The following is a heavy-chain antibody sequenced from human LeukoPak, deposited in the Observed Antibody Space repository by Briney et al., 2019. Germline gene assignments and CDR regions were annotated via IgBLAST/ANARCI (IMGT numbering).Heavy chain of an antibody. J-gene: IGHJ4*02. CDR1: DDSISNFY. Sequence: SETLSLTCTVSDDSISNFYWSWIRQSPEKGLEWIGFAHYSGNTYYNPSLTSRVTMPLDTSENQFSLKLTSMTAADSAVYYCARRQRSSWYFDYWGQGTQVTVSS. D-gene: IGHD6-13*01. CDR2: AHYSGNT. CDR3: ARRQRSSWYFDY. V-gene: IGHV4-59*08.